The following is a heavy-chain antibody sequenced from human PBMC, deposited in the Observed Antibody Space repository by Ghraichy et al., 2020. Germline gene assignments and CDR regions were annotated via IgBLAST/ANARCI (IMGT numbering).Heavy chain of an antibody. D-gene: IGHD2-15*01. V-gene: IGHV3-43*01. CDR2: ISWDGGST. CDR3: AKDVCSGGSCYFDY. CDR1: GFTFDDYT. J-gene: IGHJ4*02. Sequence: GGSLRLSCAASGFTFDDYTMHWVRQAPGKGLEWVSLISWDGGSTYYADSVKGRFTISRDNSKNSLYLQMNSLRTEDTALYYCAKDVCSGGSCYFDYWGQGTLITASS.